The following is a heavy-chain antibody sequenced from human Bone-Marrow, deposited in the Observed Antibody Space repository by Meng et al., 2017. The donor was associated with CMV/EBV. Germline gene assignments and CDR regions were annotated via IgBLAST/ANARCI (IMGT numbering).Heavy chain of an antibody. Sequence: GGSLRLSCAASGFTFSNAWMSWVRQAPGKGVEWVGRIKSKTDGGTTDYAAPVKGRFTISRDDSKNTLYLQMNSLKTEDTAVYYCTTATLGVGAYSWGQGTLVTVSS. D-gene: IGHD1-26*01. V-gene: IGHV3-15*01. CDR2: IKSKTDGGTT. CDR1: GFTFSNAW. CDR3: TTATLGVGAYS. J-gene: IGHJ4*02.